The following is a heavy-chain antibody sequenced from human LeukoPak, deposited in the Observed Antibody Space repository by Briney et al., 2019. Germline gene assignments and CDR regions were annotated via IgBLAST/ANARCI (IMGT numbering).Heavy chain of an antibody. CDR2: IYYSGTT. J-gene: IGHJ3*01. CDR3: ARYCSSTTCSDNAFDF. CDR1: GASVSSGSYY. V-gene: IGHV4-61*01. D-gene: IGHD2-2*01. Sequence: SETLSLTCTVSGASVSSGSYYWSWIRQPLGRGLEWIAYIYYSGTTNYNPSLKSRVTISADTSKNQFSLKLSSVTAADTAMYYCARYCSSTTCSDNAFDFWGQGTMVTVSS.